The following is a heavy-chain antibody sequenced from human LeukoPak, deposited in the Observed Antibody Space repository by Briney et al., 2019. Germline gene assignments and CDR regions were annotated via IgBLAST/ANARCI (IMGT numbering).Heavy chain of an antibody. CDR2: ISYDGSNK. CDR3: ARSPVARTTVGY. Sequence: PGGSLRLSCAASGFTFSSYGMHWVRQAPGKGLEWVAVISYDGSNKYYADSVKGRFTISRDNAKNSLYLQMNSLRVEDTAVYYCARSPVARTTVGYWGQGTLVTVSS. D-gene: IGHD4-17*01. J-gene: IGHJ4*02. CDR1: GFTFSSYG. V-gene: IGHV3-30*03.